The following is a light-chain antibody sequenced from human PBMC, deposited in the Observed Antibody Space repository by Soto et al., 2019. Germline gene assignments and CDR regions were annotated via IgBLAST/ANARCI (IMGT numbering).Light chain of an antibody. V-gene: IGKV1-39*01. CDR3: QQSYTLSPLT. Sequence: DIQMTQSPSSLSASVGDRVIITCRTSQSISNYLNWYQHKPVKAPKVLISAASNLQSGVPSRFSGSGSGTVFSLTISSLQPEDFATYFCQQSYTLSPLTFGGGTKVEIK. CDR1: QSISNY. CDR2: AAS. J-gene: IGKJ4*01.